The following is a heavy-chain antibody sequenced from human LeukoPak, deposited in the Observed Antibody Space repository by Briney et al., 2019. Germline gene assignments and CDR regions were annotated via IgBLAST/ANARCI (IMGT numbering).Heavy chain of an antibody. Sequence: PSETLSLTCSVSGDSLSSSNNWWSWVRQPPGKGLEWIGEIYQSGSTNYNPSLKSRVTMSVDTSKNQFSLKLNSVTAADTAVYYCARTYGSGSYLDYWGQGTLVTVSS. CDR1: GDSLSSSNNW. CDR3: ARTYGSGSYLDY. CDR2: IYQSGST. V-gene: IGHV4-4*02. D-gene: IGHD3-10*01. J-gene: IGHJ4*02.